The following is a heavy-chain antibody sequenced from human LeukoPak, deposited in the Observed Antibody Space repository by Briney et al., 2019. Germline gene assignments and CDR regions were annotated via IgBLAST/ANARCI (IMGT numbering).Heavy chain of an antibody. CDR3: ARPNDFSWFDP. CDR2: TSPNSGGT. D-gene: IGHD3-3*01. J-gene: IGHJ5*02. V-gene: IGHV1-2*02. Sequence: GASVKVSCKASGYTFTSYDINWVRQAPGQGLEWMGWTSPNSGGTNYAQKFQGRVTMTRDTSISTAYMELSRLRSDDTAVYYCARPNDFSWFDPWGQGTLVTVSS. CDR1: GYTFTSYD.